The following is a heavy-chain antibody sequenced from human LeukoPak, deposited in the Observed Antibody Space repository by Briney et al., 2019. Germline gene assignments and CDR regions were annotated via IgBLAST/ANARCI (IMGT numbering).Heavy chain of an antibody. CDR1: GYTFTSYD. J-gene: IGHJ5*02. D-gene: IGHD3-9*01. CDR3: ARGIRYFGWFDP. CDR2: MNPNSGNT. V-gene: IGHV1-8*01. Sequence: ASVKVSCKASGYTFTSYDINWVRQATGQGLEWMGWMNPNSGNTGYAQKFQGRVTMTRNTSISTAYMELSSLRSEDTAVYYCARGIRYFGWFDPRGQGTLVTVPS.